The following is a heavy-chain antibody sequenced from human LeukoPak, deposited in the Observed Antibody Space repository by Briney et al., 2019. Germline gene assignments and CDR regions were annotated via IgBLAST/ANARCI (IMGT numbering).Heavy chain of an antibody. Sequence: GASVKVFCKASGGTFSSYAISWVRQAPGQGLEWMGVIIPIFGTANYAQKFQGRVTITADEFTSTAYMELSSLRSEDTAVYYCARRLYYDYVWGSYLRPLSPPPFDYWGQGTLVTVSS. J-gene: IGHJ4*02. D-gene: IGHD3-16*02. CDR1: GGTFSSYA. CDR2: IIPIFGTA. V-gene: IGHV1-69*13. CDR3: ARRLYYDYVWGSYLRPLSPPPFDY.